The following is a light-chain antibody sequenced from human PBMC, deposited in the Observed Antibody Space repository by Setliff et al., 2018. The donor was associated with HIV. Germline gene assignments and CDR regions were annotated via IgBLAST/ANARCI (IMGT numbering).Light chain of an antibody. CDR3: CSYTSSLTYV. J-gene: IGLJ1*01. CDR2: GVS. Sequence: QSALTQPTSVSGSPGQSITISCSGTSSDVGSYNFVPWYQQHPGKAPQLIIYGVSQRPSGVSSRFSGSKSGNTASLTISGLQAEDQADYYCCSYTSSLTYVFGTGTKVTVL. CDR1: SSDVGSYNF. V-gene: IGLV2-14*03.